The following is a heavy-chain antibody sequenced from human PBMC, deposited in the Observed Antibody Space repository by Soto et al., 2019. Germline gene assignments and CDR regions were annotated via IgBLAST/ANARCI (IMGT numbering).Heavy chain of an antibody. CDR1: GGSISSYY. V-gene: IGHV4-59*08. Sequence: PSETLSLTCTVSGGSISSYYWSWIRQPPGKGLEWIGYIYYSGSTNYNPSLKSRVTISVDTSKNQFSLKLSSVTAADTAVYYCARNGIYYSPYYYYYYMDVWGKGTTVTVSS. CDR3: ARNGIYYSPYYYYYYMDV. J-gene: IGHJ6*03. D-gene: IGHD3-10*01. CDR2: IYYSGST.